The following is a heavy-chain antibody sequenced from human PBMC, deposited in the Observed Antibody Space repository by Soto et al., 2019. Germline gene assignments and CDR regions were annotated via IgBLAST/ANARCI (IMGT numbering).Heavy chain of an antibody. J-gene: IGHJ6*03. Sequence: SETLSLTCTVSGGSISSSSYYWGWIRQPPGKGLEWIGRIYYSGSTYYNPSLKSRVTISVDTSKNQFSLKLSSVTAADTAVYYCARGYTIFGVVSYMDVWGKGTTVTVSS. V-gene: IGHV4-39*01. CDR1: GGSISSSSYY. CDR2: IYYSGST. D-gene: IGHD3-3*01. CDR3: ARGYTIFGVVSYMDV.